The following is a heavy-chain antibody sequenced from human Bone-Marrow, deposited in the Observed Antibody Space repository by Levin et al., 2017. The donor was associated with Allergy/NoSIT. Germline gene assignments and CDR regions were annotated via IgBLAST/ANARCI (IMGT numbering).Heavy chain of an antibody. V-gene: IGHV2-5*02. Sequence: SGPTLVKPTQTLTLTCAFSGFSVSTAGVGVGWIRQPPGKALEWLALIYWDDDKSYSPSLRTRLTITKDTSKTQVVLTMTNMAPVDTATYYCARNPHADYGDSEYYLDYWGQGTLVTVS. CDR3: ARNPHADYGDSEYYLDY. D-gene: IGHD4-17*01. CDR2: IYWDDDK. CDR1: GFSVSTAGVG. J-gene: IGHJ4*02.